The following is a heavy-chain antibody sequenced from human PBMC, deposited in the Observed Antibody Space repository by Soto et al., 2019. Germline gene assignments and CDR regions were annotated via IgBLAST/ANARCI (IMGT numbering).Heavy chain of an antibody. Sequence: PGGSLRLSCAASGFTFSGYAMTWVRQAPGKGLEWVSGISGNGGSTYYADSVKGRFTISRDNSKNTLYLQMNSLRAEDTAVYYCAKVDSSGYPKRKFDFWGQGTLVTVSS. CDR1: GFTFSGYA. J-gene: IGHJ4*02. D-gene: IGHD3-22*01. CDR3: AKVDSSGYPKRKFDF. CDR2: ISGNGGST. V-gene: IGHV3-23*01.